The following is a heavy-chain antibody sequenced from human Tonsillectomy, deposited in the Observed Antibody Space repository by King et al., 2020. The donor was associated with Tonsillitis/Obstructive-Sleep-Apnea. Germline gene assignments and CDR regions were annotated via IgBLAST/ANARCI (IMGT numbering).Heavy chain of an antibody. CDR2: ISAHNGHT. CDR1: GYTFTSYG. CDR3: ARDSMSHYYDSSGYYTFNY. V-gene: IGHV1-18*01. J-gene: IGHJ4*02. Sequence: QLVQSGAEVKKPGASVKVSCKASGYTFTSYGISWVRQAPGQGLEWMAWISAHNGHTNYAQNLQGRVTMTTDTSTSTAYMELRSLRSDDTAVYYCARDSMSHYYDSSGYYTFNYWGQGTLVTVSS. D-gene: IGHD3-22*01.